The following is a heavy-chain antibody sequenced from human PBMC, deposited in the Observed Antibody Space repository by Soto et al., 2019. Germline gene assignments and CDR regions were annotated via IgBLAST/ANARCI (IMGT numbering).Heavy chain of an antibody. D-gene: IGHD3-10*01. Sequence: QVQLQDSAPGLVKPSETLSLPGTVSGGSISSYYWSWIRQPPGKELEWIGYIHYSGRTKYNPSLKSRVTIAVDTSKNQCSLKLRSVTAADTAVYYCERDRGGVASNWFDPWGQGTLVTVSS. CDR3: ERDRGGVASNWFDP. V-gene: IGHV4-59*01. J-gene: IGHJ5*02. CDR2: IHYSGRT. CDR1: GGSISSYY.